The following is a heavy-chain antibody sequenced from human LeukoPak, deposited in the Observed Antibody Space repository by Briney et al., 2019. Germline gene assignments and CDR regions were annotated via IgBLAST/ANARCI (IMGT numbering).Heavy chain of an antibody. CDR3: ARAGSVVRYFDWLSP. CDR2: IYYSGST. D-gene: IGHD3-9*01. CDR1: GGSISSGDYY. J-gene: IGHJ5*02. Sequence: SETLSLTCTVSGGSISSGDYYWSWIRQPPGKGLEWIGYIYYSGSTYYNPSLKSRVTISVDTSKNQFSLKLSSVTAADTAVYYCARAGSVVRYFDWLSPWGQGTLVTVSS. V-gene: IGHV4-30-4*01.